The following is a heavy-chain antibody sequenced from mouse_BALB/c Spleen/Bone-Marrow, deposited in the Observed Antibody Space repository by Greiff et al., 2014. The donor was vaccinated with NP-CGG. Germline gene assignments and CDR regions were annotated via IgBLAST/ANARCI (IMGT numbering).Heavy chain of an antibody. Sequence: VQLQQSGAELVRPGTSVKVSCKASGYAFTNYLIEWVKQRPGQGLEWIGVINPGSGGTNYNEKFKGKATLTADKSSSTAYMQLSSLTSDDSAVYFCARSLLRLQNAMDNWGQGTSVTVSS. CDR3: ARSLLRLQNAMDN. D-gene: IGHD1-2*01. CDR1: GYAFTNYL. J-gene: IGHJ4*01. V-gene: IGHV1-54*01. CDR2: INPGSGGT.